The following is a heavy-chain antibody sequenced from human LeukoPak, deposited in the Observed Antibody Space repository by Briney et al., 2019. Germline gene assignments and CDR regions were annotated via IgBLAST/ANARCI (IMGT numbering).Heavy chain of an antibody. D-gene: IGHD2-15*01. CDR3: ARRRYCSGGSCSFILLDY. J-gene: IGHJ4*02. CDR2: INSGSSTI. V-gene: IGHV3-48*04. Sequence: PTGGSLRLSCAASGFTFSSYSMNWVRQAPGKGLEWVSHINSGSSTIYYADSVKGRFTISRDNAKNSLYLQMNSLRAEDTAMYYCARRRYCSGGSCSFILLDYWGQGTLVTVSS. CDR1: GFTFSSYS.